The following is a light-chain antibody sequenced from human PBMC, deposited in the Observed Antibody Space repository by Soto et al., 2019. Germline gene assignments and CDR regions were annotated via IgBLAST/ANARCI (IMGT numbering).Light chain of an antibody. Sequence: EIVLTQSPGTLSLSPGERATLSCRASQSVSSSYLAWYQQKPGQAPRLLIYGASSRATGIPDRFSGSGSGTDSTLTISRLEPEDFAMYYCQQYGSSPPYNFGQGTKLEIK. CDR1: QSVSSSY. CDR2: GAS. J-gene: IGKJ2*01. CDR3: QQYGSSPPYN. V-gene: IGKV3-20*01.